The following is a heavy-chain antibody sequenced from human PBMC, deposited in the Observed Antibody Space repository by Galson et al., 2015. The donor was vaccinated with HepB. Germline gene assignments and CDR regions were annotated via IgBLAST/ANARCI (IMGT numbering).Heavy chain of an antibody. D-gene: IGHD2-2*01. V-gene: IGHV4-30-2*03. CDR3: ARHESESKTYAADN. J-gene: IGHJ4*02. CDR1: GGSISSGGHA. CDR2: IYHSGST. Sequence: TLSLTCAVSGGSISSGGHAWSWIRQPPGKGLEWIGFIYHSGSTYYYPSLKSRVTMSVDTSKNQFSLKVRSVTAADTAVYYCARHESESKTYAADNWGQGTLVTVSS.